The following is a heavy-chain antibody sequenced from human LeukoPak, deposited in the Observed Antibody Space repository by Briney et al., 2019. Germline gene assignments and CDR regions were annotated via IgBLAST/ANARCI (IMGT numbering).Heavy chain of an antibody. Sequence: PSETLSLTCAVSGGSISSSNWWSWVRQPPGKGLEWIGEIYHSGSTNYNPSLKSRVTISVDKSKNQFSLKLSSVTAADTAVYYCARDSVDDSSGYYRAWGQGTLVTVSS. CDR3: ARDSVDDSSGYYRA. CDR1: GGSISSSNW. CDR2: IYHSGST. J-gene: IGHJ5*02. D-gene: IGHD3-22*01. V-gene: IGHV4-4*02.